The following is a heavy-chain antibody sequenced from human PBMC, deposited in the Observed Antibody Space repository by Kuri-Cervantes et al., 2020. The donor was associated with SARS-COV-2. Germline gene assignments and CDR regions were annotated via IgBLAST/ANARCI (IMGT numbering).Heavy chain of an antibody. CDR1: GFTFSSYA. CDR3: ASFGAHLGLRYFDNPPYSFDY. J-gene: IGHJ4*02. CDR2: IYYSGST. Sequence: GSLRLSCAASGFTFSSYAMSWVRQPPGKGLEWIGSIYYSGSTYYNPSLKSRVTISVDTSKNQFSLKLSSVTAADTAVYYCASFGAHLGLRYFDNPPYSFDYWGQGTLVTDSS. V-gene: IGHV4-39*01. D-gene: IGHD3-9*01.